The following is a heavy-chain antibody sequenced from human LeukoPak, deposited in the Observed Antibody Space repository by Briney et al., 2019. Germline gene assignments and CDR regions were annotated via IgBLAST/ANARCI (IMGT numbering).Heavy chain of an antibody. V-gene: IGHV1-2*02. CDR2: INPNSGGT. CDR1: GYTFTGYY. CDR3: ASGGRDYDILTGYAIFDY. J-gene: IGHJ4*02. D-gene: IGHD3-9*01. Sequence: ASVKVSCKASGYTFTGYYMHWVRQAPGQGLEWMGWINPNSGGTNYAQKFQGRVTMTRDTSISTAYMELSRLRSDDTAVYYCASGGRDYDILTGYAIFDYWGQGTLVTVSS.